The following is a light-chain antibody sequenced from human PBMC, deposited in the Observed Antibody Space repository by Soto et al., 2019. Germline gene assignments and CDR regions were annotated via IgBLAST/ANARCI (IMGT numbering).Light chain of an antibody. Sequence: QLVLTQPPSASGTPGQRVTISCSGSSSNIGSNYVYWYQQLPGTAPKLLIYRNNQRPSGVSDRFSGSKSGTSASLAISGLRSEDEADYYCAAWDDSLSGFYVFGTGTKVTVL. V-gene: IGLV1-47*01. CDR3: AAWDDSLSGFYV. CDR2: RNN. CDR1: SSNIGSNY. J-gene: IGLJ1*01.